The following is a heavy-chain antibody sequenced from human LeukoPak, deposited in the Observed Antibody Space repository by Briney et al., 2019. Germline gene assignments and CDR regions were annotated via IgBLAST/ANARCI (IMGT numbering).Heavy chain of an antibody. Sequence: ASVKVSCKASGGTFSSYAISWVRQAPGQGLEWMGGIIPIFGTANYAQKFQGRVTITTDESTSTAYMELSSLRSEDTAVYYCASGSFSPLGYCSSTSCYRYNWFDPWGQGTLVTDSS. D-gene: IGHD2-2*01. J-gene: IGHJ5*02. CDR1: GGTFSSYA. V-gene: IGHV1-69*05. CDR2: IIPIFGTA. CDR3: ASGSFSPLGYCSSTSCYRYNWFDP.